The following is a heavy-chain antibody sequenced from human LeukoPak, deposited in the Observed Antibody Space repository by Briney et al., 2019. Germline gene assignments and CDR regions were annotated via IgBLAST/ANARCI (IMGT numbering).Heavy chain of an antibody. CDR1: GYTFTSYD. V-gene: IGHV1-8*01. J-gene: IGHJ5*02. Sequence: ASVKVSCKASGYTFTSYDINWVRQATGQGLEWMGWMNPNSGNTGYAQKFQGRVTMTRNTSISTAYMELSSLRSEDTAVYYCARTQWLVQNIWFDRWGQGTLVTVSS. CDR2: MNPNSGNT. D-gene: IGHD6-19*01. CDR3: ARTQWLVQNIWFDR.